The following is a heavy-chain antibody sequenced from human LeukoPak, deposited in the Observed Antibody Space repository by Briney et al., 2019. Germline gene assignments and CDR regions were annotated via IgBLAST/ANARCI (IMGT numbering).Heavy chain of an antibody. D-gene: IGHD1-26*01. CDR1: GGSFSGYY. Sequence: PSETLSLTCAVYGGSFSGYYWSWIRQPPGKGLEWIGEINHSGSTNYNPSLKSRVTISVDTSKSQFSLKLNSVTAADTAVYYCARQNSGTYYSRYFDLWGRGTLVTVSS. V-gene: IGHV4-34*01. CDR3: ARQNSGTYYSRYFDL. J-gene: IGHJ2*01. CDR2: INHSGST.